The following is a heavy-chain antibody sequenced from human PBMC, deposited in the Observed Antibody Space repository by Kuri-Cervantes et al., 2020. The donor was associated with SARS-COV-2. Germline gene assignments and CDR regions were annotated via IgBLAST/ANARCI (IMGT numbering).Heavy chain of an antibody. V-gene: IGHV4-39*01. Sequence: SETLSLTCTVSGGSISSSSYYWGWIRQPPGKGLEWIGSIYHSGSTYYNPSLKSRVTISVDTSKNQFSLKLSSVTAADTAVYYCARDYGDYYYYGMDVWGQGTTVTVSS. D-gene: IGHD4-17*01. J-gene: IGHJ6*02. CDR2: IYHSGST. CDR1: GGSISSSSYY. CDR3: ARDYGDYYYYGMDV.